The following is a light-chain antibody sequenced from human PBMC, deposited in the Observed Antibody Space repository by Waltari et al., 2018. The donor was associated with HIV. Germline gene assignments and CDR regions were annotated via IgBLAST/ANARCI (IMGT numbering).Light chain of an antibody. CDR1: QGVGSY. CDR2: GAS. J-gene: IGKJ2*01. V-gene: IGKV1-12*01. Sequence: DIQMTQSPSFVSASVGDRVTITCRASQGVGSYLAWFQQKPGKAPNLLIYGASTLQSGVPSRFSGSGSGTDFTLTISTLHPEDFATYYCQQANSLPYTFGQGTKLDIK. CDR3: QQANSLPYT.